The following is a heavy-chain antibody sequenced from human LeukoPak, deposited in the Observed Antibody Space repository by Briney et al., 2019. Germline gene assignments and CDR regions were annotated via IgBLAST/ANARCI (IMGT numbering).Heavy chain of an antibody. J-gene: IGHJ3*02. CDR1: GFTFSSYS. D-gene: IGHD5-18*01. Sequence: GGSLRLSRAASGFTFSSYSMNWGRQAPGKGLEWVSSISSSSSYIYYADSVKGRFTISRDNAKNSLYLQMNSLRAEDTAVYYCGGVGYSDAFDIWGQGTMVTVSS. V-gene: IGHV3-21*01. CDR3: GGVGYSDAFDI. CDR2: ISSSSSYI.